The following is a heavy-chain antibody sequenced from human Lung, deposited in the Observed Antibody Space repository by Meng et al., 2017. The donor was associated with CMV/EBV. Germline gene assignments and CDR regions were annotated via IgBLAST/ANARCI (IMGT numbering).Heavy chain of an antibody. CDR1: GLTFSSYD. Sequence: GESLKISCVVSGLTFSSYDIHWVRQAPGKGLEWVALITSDGNDKYYADSVKGRFTISRDNSKNTLYLQMHSLGGDDTAVYYCAGQYSTTYSFYFDYWGHGTLVTVSS. J-gene: IGHJ4*01. CDR2: ITSDGNDK. D-gene: IGHD2-2*01. V-gene: IGHV3-30*02. CDR3: AGQYSTTYSFYFDY.